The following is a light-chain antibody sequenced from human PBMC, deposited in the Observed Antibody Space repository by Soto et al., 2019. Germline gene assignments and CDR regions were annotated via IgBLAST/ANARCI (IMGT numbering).Light chain of an antibody. J-gene: IGLJ1*01. CDR3: CSYGDRNTFV. CDR2: AVT. V-gene: IGLV2-8*01. Sequence: QSVLTQPPSASGSPGQSVTISCTGTSSDVGGYNYVSWYQQHPGKVPKLMIYAVTKRPSGVPDRFSGSKSGNTAYLTVSGLQAEDEADYYCCSYGDRNTFVFGTGTKLTVL. CDR1: SSDVGGYNY.